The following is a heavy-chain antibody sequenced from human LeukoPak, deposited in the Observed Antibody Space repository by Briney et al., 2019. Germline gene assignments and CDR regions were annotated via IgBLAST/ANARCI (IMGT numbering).Heavy chain of an antibody. J-gene: IGHJ6*03. V-gene: IGHV1-8*01. CDR3: ARRQQLVSPYYYYYYMDV. CDR1: GYTFTSYD. CDR2: MNPNSGNT. D-gene: IGHD6-13*01. Sequence: GASVKVSCKASGYTFTSYDINWVRQATGQGLEWMGWMNPNSGNTGYAQKFQGRVTMTRNTSISTAYMELSSLRSEDTAVYYCARRQQLVSPYYYYYYMDVWGKGTTVTVSS.